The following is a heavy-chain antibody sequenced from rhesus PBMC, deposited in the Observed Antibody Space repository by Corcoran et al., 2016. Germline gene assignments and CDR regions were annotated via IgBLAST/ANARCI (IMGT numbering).Heavy chain of an antibody. CDR3: APGGG. CDR2: VVREDGEV. J-gene: IGHJ4*01. CDR1: GYTFTDFY. Sequence: EVQLVQSGTEVKKPGASVKISCKASGYTFTDFYLHWVRQAPGKGLEGRGRVVREDGEVIHAQKFQDRVTSPANTSTDTAYMERSSLGSEDTAVYYCAPGGGWGQGVLVTVSS. V-gene: IGHV1-111*02.